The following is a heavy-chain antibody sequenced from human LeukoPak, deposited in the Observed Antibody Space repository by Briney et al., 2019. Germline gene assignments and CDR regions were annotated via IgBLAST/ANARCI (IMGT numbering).Heavy chain of an antibody. D-gene: IGHD2-2*03. V-gene: IGHV3-11*01. CDR3: ARAGVGIVVVPAAIYPDY. J-gene: IGHJ4*02. CDR1: GFTFSDYY. CDR2: ISSSGSTI. Sequence: GWSLRLSCAASGFTFSDYYMSWIRQAPGKGLEGVSYISSSGSTIYYADSVKGRFTISRDNAKNSLYLQMNSLRAEDTAVYYCARAGVGIVVVPAAIYPDYWGQGTLVTVSS.